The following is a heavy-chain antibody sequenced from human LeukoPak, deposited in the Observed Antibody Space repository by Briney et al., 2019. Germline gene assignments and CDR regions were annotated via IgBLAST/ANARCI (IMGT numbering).Heavy chain of an antibody. CDR3: ARAHYDILTGWGYYGMDV. D-gene: IGHD3-9*01. Sequence: GASVKVSCKASGYTFTSYGISWVRQAPGQGLEWMGWISAYNGNTNYAQKLQGRVTMTTDTSTSTAYMELRSLRSDDTAVYYCARAHYDILTGWGYYGMDVWGQGTTVTVSS. CDR1: GYTFTSYG. V-gene: IGHV1-18*01. J-gene: IGHJ6*02. CDR2: ISAYNGNT.